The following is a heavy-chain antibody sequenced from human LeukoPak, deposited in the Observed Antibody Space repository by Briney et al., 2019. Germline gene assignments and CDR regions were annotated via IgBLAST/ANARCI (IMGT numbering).Heavy chain of an antibody. Sequence: ASVKFSCTASGYTFTSYDINWVRQATGQGLEWMGWMNPNSGNTGYAQNYQGRVTMTRNTSISTAYMELSSLRSEDTAVYYCARGPETTVVRDYYYYGMDVWGQGTTVTVSS. CDR2: MNPNSGNT. V-gene: IGHV1-8*01. CDR3: ARGPETTVVRDYYYYGMDV. J-gene: IGHJ6*02. CDR1: GYTFTSYD. D-gene: IGHD4-23*01.